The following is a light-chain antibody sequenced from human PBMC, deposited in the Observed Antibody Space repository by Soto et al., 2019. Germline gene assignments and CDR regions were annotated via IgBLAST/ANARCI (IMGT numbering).Light chain of an antibody. J-gene: IGLJ2*01. CDR1: SGSVSTSHY. CDR2: STT. CDR3: VLYMGSGISI. V-gene: IGLV8-61*01. Sequence: QAVVTQDPSLSVSPGGTVTLTCGLSSGSVSTSHYTTWCQQTPGQAPRTLIYSTTSRSTGAPDRFSGSILWNRAALTITGAQTDDESDYYCVLYMGSGISIFGGGTKVTVL.